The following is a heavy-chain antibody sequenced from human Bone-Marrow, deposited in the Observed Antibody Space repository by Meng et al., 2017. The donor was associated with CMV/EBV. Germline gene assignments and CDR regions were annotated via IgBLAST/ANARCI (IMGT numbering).Heavy chain of an antibody. J-gene: IGHJ4*02. Sequence: HVQPVEAGAEVKRPGSSVKVSCKASGGTFSSYAISWVRQAPGQGLEWMGGIIPIFGTANYAQKFQGRVTITADESTSTAYMELSSLRSEDTAVYYCARAGGGSYPFDYWGQGTLVTVSS. V-gene: IGHV1-69*12. CDR2: IIPIFGTA. D-gene: IGHD1-26*01. CDR3: ARAGGGSYPFDY. CDR1: GGTFSSYA.